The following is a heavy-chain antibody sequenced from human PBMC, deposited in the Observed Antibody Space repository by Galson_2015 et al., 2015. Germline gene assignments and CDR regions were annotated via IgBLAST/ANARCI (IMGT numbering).Heavy chain of an antibody. CDR3: ARETLHYYDSSGYYYGMDV. V-gene: IGHV4-61*02. CDR1: GGAISSGSYY. CDR2: IYTSGST. D-gene: IGHD3-22*01. Sequence: TLSVTCTVSGGAISSGSYYWSWIRQPAGKGLEWIGRIYTSGSTNYNPSLKSRVTISVDTSKNKFSLKLSSVPAADTAVYYCARETLHYYDSSGYYYGMDVWGQGTTVTVSS. J-gene: IGHJ6*02.